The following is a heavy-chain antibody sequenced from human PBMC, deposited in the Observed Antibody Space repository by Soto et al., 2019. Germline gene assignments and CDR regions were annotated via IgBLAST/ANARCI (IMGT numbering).Heavy chain of an antibody. V-gene: IGHV4-31*03. CDR3: ASGIHRYYYDSSGYYGY. D-gene: IGHD3-22*01. J-gene: IGHJ4*02. Sequence: QVQLQESGPGLVKPSQTLSLTCTVSGGSISSGGYYWSWIRQHPGKGLEWIGYIYYSGSTYCNPSLKSRVTISVDTSKNQFSLKLSSVTAADTAVYYCASGIHRYYYDSSGYYGYWGQGTLVTVSS. CDR1: GGSISSGGYY. CDR2: IYYSGST.